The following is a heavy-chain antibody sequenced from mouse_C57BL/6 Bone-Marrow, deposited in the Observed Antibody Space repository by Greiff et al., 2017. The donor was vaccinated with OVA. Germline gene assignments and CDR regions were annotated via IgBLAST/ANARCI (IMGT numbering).Heavy chain of an antibody. CDR2: INPGSGGT. D-gene: IGHD6-2*01. CDR1: GYAFTNYL. V-gene: IGHV1-54*01. CDR3: ARWRGLDAVDY. Sequence: QVQLQQSGAELVRPGTSVKVSCKASGYAFTNYLIEWVKQRPGQGLEWIGVINPGSGGTNYHEKFKGKGTLTADKSSSTAYLQLSRLTSEDSAVYFYARWRGLDAVDYWGQGHSVTVSS. J-gene: IGHJ4*01.